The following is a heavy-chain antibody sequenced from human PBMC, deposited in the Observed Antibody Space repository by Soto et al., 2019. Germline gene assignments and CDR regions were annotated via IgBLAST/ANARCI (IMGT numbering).Heavy chain of an antibody. D-gene: IGHD6-13*01. CDR1: GGTFSSYT. Sequence: SVKVSCKASGGTFSSYTISWVRQAPGQGLEWMGRIIPILGIANYAQKFQGRVTITADKSTSTAYMELSSLRSEDTAVHYCASTAEGYSSSWYNYWGQGTLVTVPS. CDR2: IIPILGIA. CDR3: ASTAEGYSSSWYNY. J-gene: IGHJ4*02. V-gene: IGHV1-69*02.